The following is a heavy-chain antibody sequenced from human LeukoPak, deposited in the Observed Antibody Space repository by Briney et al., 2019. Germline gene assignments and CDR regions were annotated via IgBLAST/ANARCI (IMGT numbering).Heavy chain of an antibody. J-gene: IGHJ5*02. CDR1: GYTFTSYG. CDR3: ARVSMVRGVVRYNWFDP. CDR2: ISAYNGNT. Sequence: ASVKVSCKASGYTFTSYGISWVRQAPGQGLEWMGWISAYNGNTNYAQKLQGRVTMTTDTSRGTAYMELRSLRSDDTAVYYCARVSMVRGVVRYNWFDPWGQGTLVTVSS. V-gene: IGHV1-18*04. D-gene: IGHD3-10*01.